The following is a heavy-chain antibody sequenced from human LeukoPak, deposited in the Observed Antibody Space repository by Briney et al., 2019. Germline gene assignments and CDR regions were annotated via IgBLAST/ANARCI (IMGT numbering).Heavy chain of an antibody. CDR2: IYPGDSDT. Sequence: GESLKISCKGSGYSFTSYWIGWVRQMPGKGLEWMGVIYPGDSDTRYSPSFEGQVTISTAKSISTAYLQWSSLKASDTAMYSCPRQMAVAGTGAFDTWAKGQWSPSLQ. CDR3: PRQMAVAGTGAFDT. D-gene: IGHD6-19*01. CDR1: GYSFTSYW. V-gene: IGHV5-51*01. J-gene: IGHJ3*02.